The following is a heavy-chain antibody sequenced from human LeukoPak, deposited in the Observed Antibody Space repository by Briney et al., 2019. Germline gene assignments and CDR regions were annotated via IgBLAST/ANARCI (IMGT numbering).Heavy chain of an antibody. CDR1: GFTFSSYG. J-gene: IGHJ3*02. Sequence: GGSLRLSCAASGFTFSSYGMHWVRQAPGKGLEWVAFIRYDGSNKYYADSVKGRFTISRDNSKNTLYLQMNSLRAEDTAVYYCAKALGMATVFDIWGQGTMVTVSS. D-gene: IGHD5-24*01. V-gene: IGHV3-30*02. CDR3: AKALGMATVFDI. CDR2: IRYDGSNK.